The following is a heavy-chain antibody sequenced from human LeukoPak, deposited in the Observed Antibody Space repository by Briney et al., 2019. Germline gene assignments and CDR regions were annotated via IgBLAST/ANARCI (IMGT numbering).Heavy chain of an antibody. J-gene: IGHJ4*02. CDR1: GYTFTIYG. Sequence: ASVTASCKASGYTFTIYGISWVRQAPGQGVAWMGWISTYNGVTNYAQKLQGRVTITTDTSTSTAYMEPRSLRSDDTAVYYCARGGGSDVLHDEFDYWGQGTLVTVSS. CDR2: ISTYNGVT. CDR3: ARGGGSDVLHDEFDY. V-gene: IGHV1-18*01. D-gene: IGHD1-26*01.